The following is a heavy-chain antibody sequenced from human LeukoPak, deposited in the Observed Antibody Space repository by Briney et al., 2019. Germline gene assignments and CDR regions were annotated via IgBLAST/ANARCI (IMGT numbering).Heavy chain of an antibody. CDR2: IYYTGST. CDR3: ARDGSVAARPARYFQH. J-gene: IGHJ1*01. V-gene: IGHV4-59*12. D-gene: IGHD6-6*01. CDR1: GGSISSYY. Sequence: PSETLSLTCTVSGGSISSYYWSWIRQPPGKGLEWIGYIYYTGSTNYNPSLKSRVTISVDTSKNHFSLKLSSVTAADTAVYYCARDGSVAARPARYFQHWGQGTLVTVSS.